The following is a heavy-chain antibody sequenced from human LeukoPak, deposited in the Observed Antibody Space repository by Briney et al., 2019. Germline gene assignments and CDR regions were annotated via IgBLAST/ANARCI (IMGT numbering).Heavy chain of an antibody. CDR1: GGSISSSSYY. J-gene: IGHJ4*02. Sequence: SETLSLTCTVSGGSISSSSYYWGWIRQPPGKGLEWIGSIYYSGGTYYNPSLKTRVTISVDTSKNQFSLKLSSVTAADTAVYYCARRVYYFDYWGQGTLVTVSS. CDR2: IYYSGGT. CDR3: ARRVYYFDY. V-gene: IGHV4-39*01.